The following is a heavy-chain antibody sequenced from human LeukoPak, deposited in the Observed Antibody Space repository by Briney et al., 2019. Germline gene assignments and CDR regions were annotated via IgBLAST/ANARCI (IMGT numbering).Heavy chain of an antibody. J-gene: IGHJ5*02. CDR2: IYYSGST. D-gene: IGHD2-2*01. CDR1: GGSISSSSYY. V-gene: IGHV4-39*01. Sequence: SETLSLTCTVSGGSISSSSYYWGWIRQPPGKGLEWIGSIYYSGSTYYNPSLKSRVTISVDTSKNQFSLKLSSVTAADTAVYYCARPLGYCSSTSCLNWFDPWGQGTLVTVSS. CDR3: ARPLGYCSSTSCLNWFDP.